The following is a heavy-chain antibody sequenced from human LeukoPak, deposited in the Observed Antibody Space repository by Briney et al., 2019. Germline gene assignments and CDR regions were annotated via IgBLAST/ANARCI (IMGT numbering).Heavy chain of an antibody. V-gene: IGHV1-2*02. J-gene: IGHJ3*02. Sequence: ASVKVSCKASGYTFTGYYMHWVRQAPGQGLEWMGWINPNSGGTNYAQKFQGRVTMTRDTSISTAYMELSRLRSDDTAVYYCARHRTLNYYDSSGYYPDAFDIWGQGTMVTVSS. CDR3: ARHRTLNYYDSSGYYPDAFDI. CDR2: INPNSGGT. D-gene: IGHD3-22*01. CDR1: GYTFTGYY.